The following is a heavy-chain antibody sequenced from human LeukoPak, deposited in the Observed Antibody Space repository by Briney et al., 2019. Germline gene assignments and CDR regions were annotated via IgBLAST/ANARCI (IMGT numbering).Heavy chain of an antibody. CDR1: GYTFTSYG. V-gene: IGHV1-18*01. Sequence: GASVKVSCKASGYTFTSYGISWVRQAPGQGLEWMGWISAYNGNTNYAQKLQGRVTMTTDTSTSTAYMELSSLRSEDTAVYYCARDGEYYYDSSGYYLFDYWGQGTLVTVSS. CDR2: ISAYNGNT. J-gene: IGHJ4*02. D-gene: IGHD3-22*01. CDR3: ARDGEYYYDSSGYYLFDY.